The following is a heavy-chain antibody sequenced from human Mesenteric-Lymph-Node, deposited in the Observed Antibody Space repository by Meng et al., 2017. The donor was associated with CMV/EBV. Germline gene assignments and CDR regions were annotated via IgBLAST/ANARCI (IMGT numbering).Heavy chain of an antibody. Sequence: QVQLQHWGAGLLQRSETLSLTCAGYGGSFSAYYWSWIRQPPGKGLEWIGEINHSGSTNYNPSLKSRITISVDTSKNQFSLKLTSVTAADTAVYFCASLAPLNNTKDKIPSGYWGQGTLVTVSS. D-gene: IGHD1-14*01. CDR1: GGSFSAYY. V-gene: IGHV4-34*01. CDR2: INHSGST. J-gene: IGHJ4*02. CDR3: ASLAPLNNTKDKIPSGY.